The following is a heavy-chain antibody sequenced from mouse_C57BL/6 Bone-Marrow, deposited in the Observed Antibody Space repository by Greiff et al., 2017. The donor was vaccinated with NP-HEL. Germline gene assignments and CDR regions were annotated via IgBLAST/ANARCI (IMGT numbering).Heavy chain of an antibody. CDR3: ARSGLRPFDY. CDR2: ISSGSSTI. D-gene: IGHD2-4*01. V-gene: IGHV5-17*01. CDR1: GFTFSDYG. J-gene: IGHJ2*01. Sequence: EVKVVESGGGLVKPGGSLKLSCAASGFTFSDYGMHWVRQAPEKGLEWVAYISSGSSTIYYADTVKGRFTISRDNAKNTLFLQMTSLRSEDTAMYYCARSGLRPFDYWGQGTTLTVSS.